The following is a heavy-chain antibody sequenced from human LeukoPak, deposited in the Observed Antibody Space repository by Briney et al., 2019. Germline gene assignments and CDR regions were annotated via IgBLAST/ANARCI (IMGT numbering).Heavy chain of an antibody. CDR2: IYHSGST. D-gene: IGHD2-2*01. J-gene: IGHJ5*02. CDR1: GGSISSSNW. CDR3: ARGGLVVPAAVFDP. V-gene: IGHV4-4*02. Sequence: PSGTLCLTCAVSGGSISSSNWWSWVRQPPGKGLEWIGEIYHSGSTNYNPSLKSRVTISVDKSKNQFSLKLSSVTAADTAVYYCARGGLVVPAAVFDPWGQGTLVTVSS.